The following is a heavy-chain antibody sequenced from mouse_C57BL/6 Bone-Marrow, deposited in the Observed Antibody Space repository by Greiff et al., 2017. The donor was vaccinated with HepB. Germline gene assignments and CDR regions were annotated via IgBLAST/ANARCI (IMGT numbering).Heavy chain of an antibody. J-gene: IGHJ3*01. CDR1: GYTFTSYG. Sequence: QVQLKESGAELARPGASVKLSCKASGYTFTSYGISWVKQRTGQGLEWIGEIYPRSGNTYYNEKFKGKATLTADKSSSTAYMELRSLTSEDSAVYFCARRRSPFAYWGQGTLVTVSA. V-gene: IGHV1-81*01. CDR2: IYPRSGNT. CDR3: ARRRSPFAY.